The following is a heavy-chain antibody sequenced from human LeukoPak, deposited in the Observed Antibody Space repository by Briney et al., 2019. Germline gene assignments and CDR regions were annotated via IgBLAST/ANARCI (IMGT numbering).Heavy chain of an antibody. CDR3: ARPWYNRNDGLFDI. D-gene: IGHD1-20*01. CDR1: GGSISSSSYY. Sequence: SETLSLTCTVSGGSISSSSYYWGWIRQPPGKGLEWIGSIYYSGSTYYTPSLKSRVTISVDTSKNQFSLKLSSVTAADTAVYYCARPWYNRNDGLFDIWGQGTMVTVSS. V-gene: IGHV4-39*01. CDR2: IYYSGST. J-gene: IGHJ3*02.